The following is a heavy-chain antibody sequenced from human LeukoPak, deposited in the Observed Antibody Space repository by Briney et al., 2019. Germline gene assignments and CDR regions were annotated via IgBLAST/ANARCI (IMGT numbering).Heavy chain of an antibody. CDR2: VDPEDGET. CDR3: ATSRNYDYSTPFGAFDI. V-gene: IGHV1-69-2*01. J-gene: IGHJ3*02. CDR1: GYTFTDYY. Sequence: GASVKVSCKASGYTFTDYYMHWVQQAPGKGLEWMGRVDPEDGETIYAEKFQGRVTITADTSTDTAYMELSSLRSEDTAVYYCATSRNYDYSTPFGAFDIWGQGTMVTVSS. D-gene: IGHD4-11*01.